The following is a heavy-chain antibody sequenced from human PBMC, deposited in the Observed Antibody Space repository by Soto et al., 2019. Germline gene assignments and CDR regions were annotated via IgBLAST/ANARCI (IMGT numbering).Heavy chain of an antibody. CDR1: GYIFTSYG. Sequence: QVQLVQSGAEVKKPGASVKVSCKASGYIFTSYGISWVRQAPGQGLEWMGWINPYNVNTNYAQKLQGRVTMTTDTSTSTPYMELRSLRSDDTAVYYCARVHYHHSRGGVINWFDPWGQGTLVTVSS. V-gene: IGHV1-18*01. D-gene: IGHD3-22*01. CDR2: INPYNVNT. CDR3: ARVHYHHSRGGVINWFDP. J-gene: IGHJ5*02.